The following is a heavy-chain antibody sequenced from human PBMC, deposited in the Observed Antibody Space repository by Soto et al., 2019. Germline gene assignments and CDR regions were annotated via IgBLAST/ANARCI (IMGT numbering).Heavy chain of an antibody. J-gene: IGHJ6*02. CDR3: AREGGGIRPNYYYGMDV. CDR1: GFTFSSYS. CDR2: ISSSSSYI. D-gene: IGHD3-16*01. V-gene: IGHV3-21*01. Sequence: EVQLVESGGGLVKPGGSLRLSCAASGFTFSSYSMNWVRQAPGKGLEWVSSISSSSSYIYYADSVKGRFTISRDNAKNSLYLQMNSLRAEDTAVYYCAREGGGIRPNYYYGMDVWGQGTTVTVSS.